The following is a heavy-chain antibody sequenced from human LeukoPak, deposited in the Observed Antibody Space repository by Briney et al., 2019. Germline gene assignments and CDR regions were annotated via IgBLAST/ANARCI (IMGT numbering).Heavy chain of an antibody. Sequence: SETLSLTCTVSGYSISSGYYWGWIRQPPGKGLEWIGSIYHSGSTYYNPSLKSRVTISVDTSKNQFSLKLSSVTAADTAVYYCARANPLRYFDYWGQGTLVTVSS. J-gene: IGHJ4*02. CDR1: GYSISSGYY. CDR3: ARANPLRYFDY. CDR2: IYHSGST. V-gene: IGHV4-38-2*02. D-gene: IGHD3-9*01.